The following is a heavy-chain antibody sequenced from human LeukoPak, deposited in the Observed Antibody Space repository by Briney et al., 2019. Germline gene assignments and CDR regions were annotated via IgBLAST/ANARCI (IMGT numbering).Heavy chain of an antibody. D-gene: IGHD3-22*01. J-gene: IGHJ2*01. CDR2: INHSGST. CDR3: ARFGTWDYYDSSVYWYFDL. CDR1: GGSFSGYY. V-gene: IGHV4-34*01. Sequence: KTSETLSLTCAVYGGSFSGYYWSWIRQPPGKGLEWIGEINHSGSTNYNPSLKSRVTISVDTSKNQFSLKLSSVTAADTAVYYCARFGTWDYYDSSVYWYFDLWGRGTLVTVSS.